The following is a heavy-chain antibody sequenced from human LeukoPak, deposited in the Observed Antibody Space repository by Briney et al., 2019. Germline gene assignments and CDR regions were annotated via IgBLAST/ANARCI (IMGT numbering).Heavy chain of an antibody. Sequence: GGSLRLSCAASGFTFSSYWMSWVRKAPGKGLEWVANIKQDGSEKYYVDSVKGRFTISRDNAKNSLYLQMNSLRAEDTAVYYCARDWGLIYYYGSGSYYNEHYFDYWGQGTLVTVSS. CDR2: IKQDGSEK. D-gene: IGHD3-10*01. V-gene: IGHV3-7*01. J-gene: IGHJ4*02. CDR1: GFTFSSYW. CDR3: ARDWGLIYYYGSGSYYNEHYFDY.